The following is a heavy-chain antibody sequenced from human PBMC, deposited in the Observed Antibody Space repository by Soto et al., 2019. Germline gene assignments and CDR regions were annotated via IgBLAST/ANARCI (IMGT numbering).Heavy chain of an antibody. CDR3: ARRGSGSDYGY. CDR2: ISGSGGST. CDR1: GFTFSSYA. J-gene: IGHJ4*02. V-gene: IGHV3-23*01. D-gene: IGHD1-26*01. Sequence: EVQLLESGGGLVQPGGSLRLSCAASGFTFSSYAMRWVRQAPVKGLGWVSAISGSGGSTYYADSVKGRFTIARDNSKNTLYLQMNSLRAEDTAVYYCARRGSGSDYGYWGQGTLVTVSS.